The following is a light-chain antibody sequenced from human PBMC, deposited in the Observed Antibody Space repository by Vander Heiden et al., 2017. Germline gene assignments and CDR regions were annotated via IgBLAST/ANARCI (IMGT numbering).Light chain of an antibody. CDR1: QSVSSY. J-gene: IGKJ3*01. CDR3: QQRSNWPPKFT. V-gene: IGKV3-11*01. CDR2: DAA. Sequence: EIVLTQSPATLSLSPGERATLSCRASQSVSSYLAWYHQKPGHAPRLLIYDAANRATGIPARCSGSGSGTDFTLTISSLEPEDFAVYYCQQRSNWPPKFTFGPGTKVDIK.